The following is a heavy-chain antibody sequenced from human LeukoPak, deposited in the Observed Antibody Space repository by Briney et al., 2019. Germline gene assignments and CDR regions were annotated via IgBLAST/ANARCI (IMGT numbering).Heavy chain of an antibody. Sequence: PSETLSLTCAVYGGSFSGYYWSWIRQPPGKGLEWIGEINHSGSTNYNPSLKGRVTISVDTSKNQFSLKLCSVTAADTAVYYCARVPQYSSSSDCFDYWGQGTLVTVSS. D-gene: IGHD6-6*01. V-gene: IGHV4-34*01. CDR3: ARVPQYSSSSDCFDY. CDR1: GGSFSGYY. J-gene: IGHJ4*02. CDR2: INHSGST.